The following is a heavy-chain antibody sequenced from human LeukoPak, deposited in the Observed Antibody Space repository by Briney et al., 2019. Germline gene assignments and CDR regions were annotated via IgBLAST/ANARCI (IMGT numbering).Heavy chain of an antibody. CDR2: FSLDSDNV. D-gene: IGHD2-2*03. Sequence: PGGSLRLSCSTSGFTFSNHFMHWVRQAPGKGLEWVSGFSLDSDNVGYADSVRGRFTVSRDRAKNSLYLQMNYLRPEDTALYFCTKDMDPGGINVWGQGTTVIVSS. CDR1: GFTFSNHF. V-gene: IGHV3-9*01. CDR3: TKDMDPGGINV. J-gene: IGHJ6*02.